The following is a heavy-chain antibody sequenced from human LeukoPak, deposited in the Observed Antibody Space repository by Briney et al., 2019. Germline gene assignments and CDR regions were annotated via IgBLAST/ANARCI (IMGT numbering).Heavy chain of an antibody. V-gene: IGHV4-39*07. CDR2: IYYSGST. Sequence: SETLSLTCTVSGGYISSSSYYWGWSRPPPGKGLEGIGSIYYSGSTYYNPSLKSRGTISIDTSKNQFSLKLSSVPAADTAVYYCARDRRAVAGTFDYWGQGTLVTVSS. D-gene: IGHD6-19*01. J-gene: IGHJ4*02. CDR1: GGYISSSSYY. CDR3: ARDRRAVAGTFDY.